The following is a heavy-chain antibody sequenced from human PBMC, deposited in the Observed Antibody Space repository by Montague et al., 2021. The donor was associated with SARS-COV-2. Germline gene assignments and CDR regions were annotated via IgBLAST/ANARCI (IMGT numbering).Heavy chain of an antibody. J-gene: IGHJ5*02. CDR1: GFTFSDYY. D-gene: IGHD3-10*01. CDR3: ASHYGMRGRES. V-gene: IGHV3-11*01. Sequence: SLRLSCAASGFTFSDYYMSWVRQAPGKGLVWVSYISSSGTSISYADSVKGRVTISRDNAKKSLYLQMNSLRVDDTAVYYCASHYGMRGRESWGQGILVTVSS. CDR2: ISSSGTSI.